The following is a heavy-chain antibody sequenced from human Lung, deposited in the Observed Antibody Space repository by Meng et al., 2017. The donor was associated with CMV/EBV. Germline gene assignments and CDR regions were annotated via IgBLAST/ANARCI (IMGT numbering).Heavy chain of an antibody. V-gene: IGHV3-7*01. CDR3: SRTLDH. CDR1: GFTFSTNW. J-gene: IGHJ5*02. CDR2: INPDGSEK. Sequence: LSLTCAASGFTFSTNWMDWVRQTPGKGLEWAANINPDGSEKYYVGSVEVRFTISRDNGKNLLSLEMISLRAEDTGVYYCSRTLDHWGQGTLVTVSS.